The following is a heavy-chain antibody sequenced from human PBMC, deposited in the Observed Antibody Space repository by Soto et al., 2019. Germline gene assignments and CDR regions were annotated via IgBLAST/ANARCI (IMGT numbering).Heavy chain of an antibody. Sequence: QVQLVESGGGLVKPGGSLRLSCAASGFTFSDYYMSWIRQAPGKGLEWVSYISSSGSTIYYADSVKGRFTISRDNAKNSLYQQMNRLRAEDTAVYYCARVDRALDYGGNFHWFDPWGQGTLVTVSS. CDR1: GFTFSDYY. D-gene: IGHD4-17*01. V-gene: IGHV3-11*01. J-gene: IGHJ5*02. CDR2: ISSSGSTI. CDR3: ARVDRALDYGGNFHWFDP.